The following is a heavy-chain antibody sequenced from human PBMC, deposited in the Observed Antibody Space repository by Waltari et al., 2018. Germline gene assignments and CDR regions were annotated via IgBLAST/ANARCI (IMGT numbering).Heavy chain of an antibody. V-gene: IGHV1-18*01. J-gene: IGHJ6*02. Sequence: QVQLVQSGAEVKKPGASVKVSCKASGHTLTSYAVSWVRQAPGQGLKWMGWISPYNGNTNYAQKLQGRVTMNTDTSTNTAYMELRSLRSDDTAVYYCATSWRGYCSGGSCYGMDVWGQGTTVTVSS. CDR2: ISPYNGNT. CDR3: ATSWRGYCSGGSCYGMDV. CDR1: GHTLTSYA. D-gene: IGHD2-15*01.